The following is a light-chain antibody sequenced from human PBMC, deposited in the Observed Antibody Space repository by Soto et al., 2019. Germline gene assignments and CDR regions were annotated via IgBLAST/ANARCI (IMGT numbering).Light chain of an antibody. V-gene: IGLV1-47*01. CDR2: RNN. Sequence: QAVVTQPPSASGTPGQKVTISCSGSSSNIGRNYVYWYQQFPGTAPKLLIDRNNQRPSGVPDRFSGSKSGTSASLVISGLRSEDEADYYCAAWDDSLSGAVFGGGTQLTVL. CDR1: SSNIGRNY. J-gene: IGLJ7*01. CDR3: AAWDDSLSGAV.